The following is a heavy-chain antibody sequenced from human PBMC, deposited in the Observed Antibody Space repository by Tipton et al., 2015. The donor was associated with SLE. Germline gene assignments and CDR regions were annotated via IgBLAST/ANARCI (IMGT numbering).Heavy chain of an antibody. CDR2: IYYSGST. CDR1: GGSISSSSYY. V-gene: IGHV4-39*01. CDR3: ARTGADSSSWTRDYFDY. J-gene: IGHJ4*02. Sequence: TLSLTCTVSGGSISSSSYYWGWVRQPPGKGLGWIGSIYYSGSTYYNPSLKSRVTISVDTSKNQFSLKLSSVTAADTAVYYCARTGADSSSWTRDYFDYWGQGTLVTVSS. D-gene: IGHD6-13*01.